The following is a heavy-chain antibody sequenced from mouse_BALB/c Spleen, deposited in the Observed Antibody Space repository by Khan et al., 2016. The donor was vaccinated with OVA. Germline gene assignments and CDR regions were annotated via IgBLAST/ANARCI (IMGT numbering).Heavy chain of an antibody. CDR2: INTHSGVP. CDR3: ASGYGYGWYFDV. D-gene: IGHD2-2*01. CDR1: GYTFTTAG. Sequence: QIQLVQSGPELKKPGETVRISCKASGYTFTTAGMQWVQQMPGKGLKWIGWINTHSGVPKYAEDFKGRFAFSLETSASTAYLQITNLKNEDTATYFCASGYGYGWYFDVWGAGTTVNVSS. J-gene: IGHJ1*01. V-gene: IGHV9-4*02.